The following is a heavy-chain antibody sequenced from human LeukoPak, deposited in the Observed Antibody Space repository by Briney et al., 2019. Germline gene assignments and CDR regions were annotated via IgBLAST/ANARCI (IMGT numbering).Heavy chain of an antibody. CDR3: ARGGSGDHQEQLGPPGYYHYMDV. CDR2: ISSHTGTA. J-gene: IGHJ6*03. D-gene: IGHD3-10*01. Sequence: GASVKVSCKASGYSFTAYGMGWLRQAPGQGLEWMGWISSHTGTAIYAQNLQGRVTLTADTFTSTVYMEMRSLRSDDTAVYYCARGGSGDHQEQLGPPGYYHYMDVWGTGTTVTVSS. V-gene: IGHV1-18*01. CDR1: GYSFTAYG.